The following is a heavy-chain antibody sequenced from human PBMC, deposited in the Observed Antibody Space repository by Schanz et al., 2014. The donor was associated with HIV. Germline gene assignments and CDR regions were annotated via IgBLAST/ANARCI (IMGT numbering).Heavy chain of an antibody. D-gene: IGHD1-26*01. Sequence: DVQLVESGGGLVQPGGSRRLPCAASGFIFSGYWMSWVRQAPGKGLEWVSAITGSSAHTYYADSVKGRFTISRDNSKTTLYLQMNGLRAEDTAVYYCARTSRIVIPDRDPRLSYLYGMDVWGQGTTVTVSS. J-gene: IGHJ6*02. CDR1: GFIFSGYW. V-gene: IGHV3-23*04. CDR2: ITGSSAHT. CDR3: ARTSRIVIPDRDPRLSYLYGMDV.